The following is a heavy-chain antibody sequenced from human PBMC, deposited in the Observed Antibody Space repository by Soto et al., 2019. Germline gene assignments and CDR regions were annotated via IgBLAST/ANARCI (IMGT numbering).Heavy chain of an antibody. D-gene: IGHD6-13*01. CDR1: GGSISSYY. CDR3: ARQRQPPPYFDY. Sequence: SETLSLTCTVSGGSISSYYWSWIRQPPGKGLEWIGYIYNSGSTNYNPSLKSRVTISVDTSKNQFSLKLSSVTAADTAVYYCARQRQPPPYFDYWGQGTLVTVSS. V-gene: IGHV4-59*08. CDR2: IYNSGST. J-gene: IGHJ4*02.